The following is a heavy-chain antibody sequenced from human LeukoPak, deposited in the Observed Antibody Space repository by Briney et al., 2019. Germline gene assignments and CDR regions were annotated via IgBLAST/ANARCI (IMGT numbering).Heavy chain of an antibody. V-gene: IGHV4-34*01. Sequence: SETLSLTCAVYGGSFSGYYWSWIRQPPGRGLEWIGEINHSGSTNYNPSLKSRVTISVDTSKNQFSLKLSSVTAADTAVYYCARSGYSSSFDYWGQGTLVTVSS. CDR2: INHSGST. J-gene: IGHJ4*02. CDR3: ARSGYSSSFDY. D-gene: IGHD6-13*01. CDR1: GGSFSGYY.